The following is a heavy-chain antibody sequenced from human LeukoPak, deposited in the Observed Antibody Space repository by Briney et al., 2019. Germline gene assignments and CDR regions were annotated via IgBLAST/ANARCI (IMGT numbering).Heavy chain of an antibody. D-gene: IGHD1-20*01. J-gene: IGHJ4*02. CDR3: VKDVFRGSITGTVY. CDR1: GFTFSSYA. CDR2: XSSNGGST. Sequence: GGSLRLSCSASGFTFSSYAMHWVRQAPGKGLXXXXXXSSNGGSTYYADSVKGRFTISRDNSKNTLYLQMSSLRAEDTAVYYCVKDVFRGSITGTVYWGQGTLVTVSS. V-gene: IGHV3-64D*06.